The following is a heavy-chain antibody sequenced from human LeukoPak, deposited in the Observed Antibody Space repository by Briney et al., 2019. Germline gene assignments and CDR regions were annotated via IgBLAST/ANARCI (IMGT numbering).Heavy chain of an antibody. Sequence: GGSLRLSCVASRFAFSNYWMHWVRQAPGKGLVWASRINSGGNRTNYADSVKGRFAISRDNAKNTMYLQMNSLRVEDTAVYYCARGGDCGGTTCYDDGFDIWGQGTMVTVSS. CDR3: ARGGDCGGTTCYDDGFDI. D-gene: IGHD2-2*01. J-gene: IGHJ3*02. V-gene: IGHV3-74*01. CDR2: INSGGNRT. CDR1: RFAFSNYW.